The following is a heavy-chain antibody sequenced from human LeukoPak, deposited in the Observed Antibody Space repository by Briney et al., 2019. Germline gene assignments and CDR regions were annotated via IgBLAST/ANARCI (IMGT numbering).Heavy chain of an antibody. Sequence: PSETLSLTCTISGGSISSYYWSSIRQPAGKGLEWIRRIYTSGSTNYNPSLKSRVTMSVDTAKNQFSLKLSSVTAADTAVYYCARDKAAAAHYGMDVWGQGTTVTVSS. J-gene: IGHJ6*02. V-gene: IGHV4-4*07. CDR1: GGSISSYY. D-gene: IGHD6-13*01. CDR2: IYTSGST. CDR3: ARDKAAAAHYGMDV.